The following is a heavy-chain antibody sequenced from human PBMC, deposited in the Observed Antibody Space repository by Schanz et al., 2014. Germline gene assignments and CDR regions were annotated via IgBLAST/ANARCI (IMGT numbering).Heavy chain of an antibody. CDR3: AKDPSHGDYDYYFDY. D-gene: IGHD3-22*01. CDR1: GFTFSTYA. J-gene: IGHJ4*02. V-gene: IGHV3-23*01. CDR2: ISGSGGST. Sequence: EVQLLDSGGGLVQPGGSLRLSCAASGFTFSTYAMSWVRQAPGKGLEWVSAISGSGGSTYYSDSVKGRFTISRDNSKNTLYLQMNSLRAEDTAVYYCAKDPSHGDYDYYFDYWGQGTLVNVSS.